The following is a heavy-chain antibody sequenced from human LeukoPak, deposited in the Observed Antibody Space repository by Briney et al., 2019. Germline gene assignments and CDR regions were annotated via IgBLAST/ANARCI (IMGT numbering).Heavy chain of an antibody. D-gene: IGHD5-18*01. V-gene: IGHV3-23*01. CDR3: VKGSSWISPDYYMDV. CDR2: LSTGGGTS. J-gene: IGHJ6*03. Sequence: PGGSLRLSCTGSGFGFSSYAFNWVRQAPGKGLEWVSTLSTGGGTSFYPDSVKGRFSVSRDNSKTTVYLQMNDLKAEDTAKYYCVKGSSWISPDYYMDVWGKGTTVIVSS. CDR1: GFGFSSYA.